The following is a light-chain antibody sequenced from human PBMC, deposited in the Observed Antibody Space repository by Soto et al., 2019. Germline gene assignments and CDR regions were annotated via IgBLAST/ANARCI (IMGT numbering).Light chain of an antibody. CDR3: QLYGSSPPIT. V-gene: IGKV3-20*01. CDR1: QTVSSNH. J-gene: IGKJ5*01. CDR2: GAS. Sequence: EVVLTQSPGTLSLSPGERATLSCRASQTVSSNHLIWYQQKPGQAPTLLIYGASSRATGIPDRFSGSASGTDFTLTISKLEPEDFAVYYCQLYGSSPPITFGQGTRLEIK.